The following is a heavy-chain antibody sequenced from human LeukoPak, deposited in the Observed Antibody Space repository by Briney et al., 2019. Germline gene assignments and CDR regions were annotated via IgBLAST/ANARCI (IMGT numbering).Heavy chain of an antibody. Sequence: GGSLRLSCAASGFTFSGYAMTWVRQAPGKGLEWVSTISGSGGNTYYAGSVKGRFTISRDNSKNTLYLQMNSLRAEDTAVYYCAKEVQLWSQVNWFDPWGQGTLVTVSS. CDR3: AKEVQLWSQVNWFDP. D-gene: IGHD5-18*01. J-gene: IGHJ5*02. V-gene: IGHV3-23*01. CDR2: ISGSGGNT. CDR1: GFTFSGYA.